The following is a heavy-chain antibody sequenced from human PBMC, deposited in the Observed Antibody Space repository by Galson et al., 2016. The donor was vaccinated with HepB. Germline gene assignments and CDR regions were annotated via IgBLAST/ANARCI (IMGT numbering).Heavy chain of an antibody. CDR1: GFTFSSYA. Sequence: SLRLSCAASGFTFSSYAMHWVRQAPGKGLEWVAVIWNDGSYKYYVGSVRARFSISRDNSKNTLDLQMNRLRAEDTALYFCAKSTGPGGGNYGMDVWGQGTTVTVSS. CDR3: AKSTGPGGGNYGMDV. V-gene: IGHV3-33*06. CDR2: IWNDGSYK. D-gene: IGHD2-8*02. J-gene: IGHJ6*02.